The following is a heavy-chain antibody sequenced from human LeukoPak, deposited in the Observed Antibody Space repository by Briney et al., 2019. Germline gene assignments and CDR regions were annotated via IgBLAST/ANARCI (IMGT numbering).Heavy chain of an antibody. V-gene: IGHV3-23*01. CDR2: ISGSGGNT. Sequence: GGSLRLSCAASGFTFRSYAMSWVRQAPGKGLEWVSAISGSGGNTYYADSVKGRFTISRDNSKNTLYLQMNSLRAEDTAVYYCAKGYPYCGGDCYPYYFDNWGQGTLVTVSS. D-gene: IGHD2-21*02. CDR3: AKGYPYCGGDCYPYYFDN. CDR1: GFTFRSYA. J-gene: IGHJ4*02.